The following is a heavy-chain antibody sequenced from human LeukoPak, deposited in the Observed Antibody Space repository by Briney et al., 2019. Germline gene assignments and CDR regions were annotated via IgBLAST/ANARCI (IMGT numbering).Heavy chain of an antibody. CDR1: GFTFSSYD. D-gene: IGHD6-19*01. J-gene: IGHJ4*02. CDR2: IGTAGDT. V-gene: IGHV3-13*04. Sequence: GGSLRLSCAASGFTFSSYDMHWVRQATGKGLEWVSAIGTAGDTYYPGSVKGRFTISRENAKNSLYLQMNSLRAGDTAAYYCARGDSSGWYHYWGQGTLVTVSS. CDR3: ARGDSSGWYHY.